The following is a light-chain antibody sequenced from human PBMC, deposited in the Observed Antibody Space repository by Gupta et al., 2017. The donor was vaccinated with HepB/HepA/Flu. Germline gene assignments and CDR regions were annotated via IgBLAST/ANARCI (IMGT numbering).Light chain of an antibody. J-gene: IGLJ1*01. CDR3: QSYDSTLRGSHV. Sequence: QSALTQPPPVSGAPGQRVTISSPGRNSNIGAGYDVQWSRQVPGTAPTHLIYGNINRPSGVPDRFSGSKSGTSASLAITGLQAEDEADYYCQSYDSTLRGSHVFGTGTTFTVL. CDR2: GNI. CDR1: NSNIGAGYD. V-gene: IGLV1-40*01.